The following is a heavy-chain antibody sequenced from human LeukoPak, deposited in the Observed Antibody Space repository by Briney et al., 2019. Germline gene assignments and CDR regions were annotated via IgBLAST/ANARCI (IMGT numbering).Heavy chain of an antibody. Sequence: ASVKVSCKASGYIFTNYYIHWVRRAPGQGLEWMGLITPTGGTTIYAQKFKGRVTMTSDLSTSTVYMDLSSLRSEDTAVYYCARALVFYFDSWGQGTLVTVSS. J-gene: IGHJ4*02. CDR1: GYIFTNYY. V-gene: IGHV1-46*01. D-gene: IGHD2-8*01. CDR3: ARALVFYFDS. CDR2: ITPTGGTT.